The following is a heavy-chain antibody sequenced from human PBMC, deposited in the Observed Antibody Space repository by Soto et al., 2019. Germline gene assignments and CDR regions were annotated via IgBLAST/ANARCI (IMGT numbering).Heavy chain of an antibody. CDR3: ARANSGYDLVFYYYYYMDV. V-gene: IGHV3-74*01. CDR1: GFTFSSYW. CDR2: INSDGSST. J-gene: IGHJ6*03. D-gene: IGHD5-12*01. Sequence: EVQLVESGGGLVQPGGSLRLSCAASGFTFSSYWMHWVRQAPGKGLVWVSRINSDGSSTSYADSVKGRFTISRDNAKNTLYLQMNSLRAEDTAVYYWARANSGYDLVFYYYYYMDVWGKGTTVTVSS.